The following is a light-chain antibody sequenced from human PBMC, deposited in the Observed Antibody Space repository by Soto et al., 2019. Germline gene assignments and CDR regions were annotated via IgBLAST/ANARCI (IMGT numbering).Light chain of an antibody. Sequence: EVVLTQSPGTLSLSPGERATLSCRASQSVSSSYSAWYQQKPGQAPRLLIYGASSRATGVPDRFSGSGSGTDFSLTISRLEPEDFAVYYCQQYGSSEWTFGQGTKVEIE. CDR2: GAS. J-gene: IGKJ1*01. V-gene: IGKV3-20*01. CDR3: QQYGSSEWT. CDR1: QSVSSSY.